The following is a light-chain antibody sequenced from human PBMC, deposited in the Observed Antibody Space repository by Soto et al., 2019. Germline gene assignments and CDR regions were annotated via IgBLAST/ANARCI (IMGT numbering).Light chain of an antibody. V-gene: IGKV1-5*03. CDR2: KAS. CDR1: QSVGGW. J-gene: IGKJ1*01. CDR3: QQYNSYSPWT. Sequence: DIQLTQSPSTLSASVGDRVTITCRASQSVGGWLAGYQQKPGKAPNLLIYKASSIKSGVPPRFSGSGSGTEFTLTISSLQPDDSATYYCQQYNSYSPWTFGQGTKVEI.